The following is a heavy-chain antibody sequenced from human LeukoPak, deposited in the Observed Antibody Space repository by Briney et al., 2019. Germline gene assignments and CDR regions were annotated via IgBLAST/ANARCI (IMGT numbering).Heavy chain of an antibody. CDR2: ISYDGSNK. J-gene: IGHJ4*02. CDR3: AKGSRITMIVVADFDY. V-gene: IGHV3-30*18. CDR1: GFTFSSYG. Sequence: PGRSLRLSCAASGFTFSSYGMHWVRQAPGKGLEWVAVISYDGSNKYYADSVKGRFTISRDNSKNTLYLQMNSLRAEDTAVYYCAKGSRITMIVVADFDYWGQGTLVTVSP. D-gene: IGHD3-22*01.